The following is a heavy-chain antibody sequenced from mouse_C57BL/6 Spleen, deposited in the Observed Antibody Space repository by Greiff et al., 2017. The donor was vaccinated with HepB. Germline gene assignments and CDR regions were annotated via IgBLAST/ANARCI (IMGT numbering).Heavy chain of an antibody. CDR2: IDPSDSYT. CDR3: ARGTPFDY. CDR1: GYTFTSYW. Sequence: QVHVKQPGAELVKPGASVKLSCKASGYTFTSYWMQWVKQRPGQGLEWIGEIDPSDSYTNYNQKFKGKATLTVDTSSSTAYMQLSSLTSEDSAVYYCARGTPFDYWGQGTTLTVSS. J-gene: IGHJ2*01. D-gene: IGHD2-14*01. V-gene: IGHV1-50*01.